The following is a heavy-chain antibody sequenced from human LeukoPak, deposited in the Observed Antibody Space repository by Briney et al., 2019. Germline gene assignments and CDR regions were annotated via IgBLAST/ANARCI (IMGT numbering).Heavy chain of an antibody. Sequence: ASVKVSCKASGYTFTGYYMHWVRQAPGQGLEWMGWIYPNSGGTNYAQKFQGRVTMTRDTSISTAYMELSRLRSDDTAVYYCARDSRGYCSSTSCYVYYYGMDVWGQGTTVTVSS. J-gene: IGHJ6*02. CDR3: ARDSRGYCSSTSCYVYYYGMDV. CDR2: IYPNSGGT. D-gene: IGHD2-2*01. V-gene: IGHV1-2*02. CDR1: GYTFTGYY.